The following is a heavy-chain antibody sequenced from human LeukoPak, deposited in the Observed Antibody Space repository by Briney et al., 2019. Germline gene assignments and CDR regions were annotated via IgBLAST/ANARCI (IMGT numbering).Heavy chain of an antibody. CDR1: GFTFSTSW. CDR2: MNRDASEK. D-gene: IGHD3-22*01. J-gene: IGHJ3*02. V-gene: IGHV3-7*01. Sequence: PGGSLRLSXAASGFTFSTSWMTWLRQAPGKGLEWVAKMNRDASEKYYVDSVKGRFTISRDNAKNSLYLLLNSLRAEDTAVYHCARDATPYDSSGYYDAIDIWGQGTMVTVSS. CDR3: ARDATPYDSSGYYDAIDI.